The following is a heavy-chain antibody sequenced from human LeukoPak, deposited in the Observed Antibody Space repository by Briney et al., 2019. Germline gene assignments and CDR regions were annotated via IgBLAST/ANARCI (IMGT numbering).Heavy chain of an antibody. CDR2: INPSGGST. CDR3: ARDRLGILSGDWFDP. CDR1: GYTFTSYY. Sequence: GASVKVSCKASGYTFTSYYMHWVRQAPGQGLEWMGIINPSGGSTSYAQKFQGRVTMTRDTSTSTVYMELSSLRSEDTAVYYCARDRLGILSGDWFDPWGQGTLVTVSS. V-gene: IGHV1-46*01. J-gene: IGHJ5*02. D-gene: IGHD3-10*01.